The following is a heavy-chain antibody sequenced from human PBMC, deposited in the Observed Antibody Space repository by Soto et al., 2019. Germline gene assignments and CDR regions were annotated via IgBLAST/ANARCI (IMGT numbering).Heavy chain of an antibody. D-gene: IGHD3-22*01. J-gene: IGHJ3*02. V-gene: IGHV3-21*01. CDR1: GFTFSSYS. CDR3: ARAVYYYDSSGYYSFAFDI. CDR2: ISSSSSYI. Sequence: GGSLRLSCAASGFTFSSYSMNWVRQAPGKGLEWVSSISSSSSYIYYADSVKGRFTISRDNAKNSLYLQMNSLRAEDTAVYYCARAVYYYDSSGYYSFAFDIWGQGTMVTVSS.